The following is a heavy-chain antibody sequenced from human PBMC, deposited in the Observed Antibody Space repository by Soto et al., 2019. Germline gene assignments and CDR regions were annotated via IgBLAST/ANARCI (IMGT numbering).Heavy chain of an antibody. Sequence: PTLVNPTQTLTLTCTFSGFSLSTSGMCVSWIRQPPGKALEWLALIDWDDDKYYSTSLKTRLTISKDTSKNQVVLTMINMDPVDTATYYCARMDNNDYGDYTFDYWGQGTLVTVSS. J-gene: IGHJ4*02. CDR3: ARMDNNDYGDYTFDY. V-gene: IGHV2-70*01. CDR2: IDWDDDK. CDR1: GFSLSTSGMC. D-gene: IGHD4-17*01.